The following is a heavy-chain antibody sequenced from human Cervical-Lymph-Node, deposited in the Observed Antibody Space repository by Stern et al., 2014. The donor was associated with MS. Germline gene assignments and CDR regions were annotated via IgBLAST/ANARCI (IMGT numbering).Heavy chain of an antibody. CDR2: IYTDGST. CDR3: ARAIFGVNTAAMAPDAFDS. V-gene: IGHV3-53*01. J-gene: IGHJ3*01. CDR1: GFIVSKNY. D-gene: IGHD3-3*01. Sequence: EVQLVESGGGLIQPGGSLRLSCAAPGFIVSKNYMSWVRQAPGKGLEWVSLIYTDGSTYYAGSVKGRFPISRDSSKNKLFLQMNSLRAEDTAMYYCARAIFGVNTAAMAPDAFDSWGQGTMVTVSS.